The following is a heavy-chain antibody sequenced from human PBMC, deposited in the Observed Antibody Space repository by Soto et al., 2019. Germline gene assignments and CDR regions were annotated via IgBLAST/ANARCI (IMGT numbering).Heavy chain of an antibody. J-gene: IGHJ3*02. CDR2: ISYDGSNK. CDR3: ARYHLPYCSGGSCYLGAFDI. Sequence: QVQLVESGGGVVQPGRSLRLSCAASGFTFSSYAMHWVRQAPGKGLEWVAVISYDGSNKYYADSVKGRFTISSDNSENTLYLQMNSLRAEDTAVYYCARYHLPYCSGGSCYLGAFDIWGQGTMVTVSS. CDR1: GFTFSSYA. D-gene: IGHD2-15*01. V-gene: IGHV3-30-3*01.